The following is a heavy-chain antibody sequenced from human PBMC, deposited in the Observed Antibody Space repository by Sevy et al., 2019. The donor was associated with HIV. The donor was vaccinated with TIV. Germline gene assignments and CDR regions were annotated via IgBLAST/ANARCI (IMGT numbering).Heavy chain of an antibody. V-gene: IGHV1-18*01. CDR1: GYTFTSYG. D-gene: IGHD3-10*01. CDR3: AREGITMVRGVIIAFDY. J-gene: IGHJ4*02. CDR2: ISVYNGST. Sequence: ASVKVSCKASGYTFTSYGMSWVRQAPGQGLEWMGWISVYNGSTNYAQKLQGRVTMTTDTSTSTAYMELRSLRSDDTAVYYCAREGITMVRGVIIAFDYWGQGTLVTVSS.